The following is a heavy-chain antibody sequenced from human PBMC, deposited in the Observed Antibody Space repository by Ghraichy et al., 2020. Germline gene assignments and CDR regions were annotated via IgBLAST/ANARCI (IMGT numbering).Heavy chain of an antibody. CDR3: ARDWGVAAAGTWFDP. Sequence: GESLNISCAASGFTFDDYGISWVRQAPGKGLEWVSGINRNGGSTGYADSVKGRFTISRDNAKNSLYLQMNSLRAEDTALYHCARDWGVAAAGTWFDPWGQGTLVTVSS. CDR2: INRNGGST. D-gene: IGHD6-13*01. CDR1: GFTFDDYG. J-gene: IGHJ5*02. V-gene: IGHV3-20*01.